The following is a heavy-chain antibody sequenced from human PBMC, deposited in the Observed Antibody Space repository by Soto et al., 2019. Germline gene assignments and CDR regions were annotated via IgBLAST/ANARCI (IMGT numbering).Heavy chain of an antibody. V-gene: IGHV3-30-3*01. CDR1: GFTFSIYA. D-gene: IGHD3-3*01. Sequence: GGSLRLSCTASGFTFSIYAMHWVRQAPGKGLEWVAIISYDGTKIDYAGSVKGRFTISRDNSKSTLYLQMNSLRAGDTAIYYCAKDGDFWTGYHRGWFDPWGQGTLVTVSS. CDR2: ISYDGTKI. CDR3: AKDGDFWTGYHRGWFDP. J-gene: IGHJ5*02.